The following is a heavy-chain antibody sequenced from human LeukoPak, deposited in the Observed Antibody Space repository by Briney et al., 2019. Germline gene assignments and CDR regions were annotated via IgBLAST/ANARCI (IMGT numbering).Heavy chain of an antibody. CDR1: GFTFSTYA. CDR3: AKGATTRSTVITYYFDN. J-gene: IGHJ4*02. Sequence: GGSLRLSCAASGFTFSTYAMSWVRQAPGKGLEWASGISGSGVTTYYTDSVKGRFTISRDNAKNTLYLQIDTMRAEDTAVYYCAKGATTRSTVITYYFDNWGQGTLVTVSS. V-gene: IGHV3-23*01. D-gene: IGHD4-17*01. CDR2: ISGSGVTT.